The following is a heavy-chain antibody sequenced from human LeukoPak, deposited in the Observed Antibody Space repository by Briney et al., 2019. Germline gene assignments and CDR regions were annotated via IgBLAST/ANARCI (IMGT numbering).Heavy chain of an antibody. J-gene: IGHJ5*02. CDR2: ISGSGANT. V-gene: IGHV3-23*01. CDR1: GFTFSSYG. CDR3: AGYCSTTSCYSSPNWFDP. Sequence: PGGSLRLSCAASGFTFSSYGMSWVRQAPGKGLEWISGISGSGANTYYADSVKGRFTISRDNYKNTLYLQMNSLTVEDTAVYYCAGYCSTTSCYSSPNWFDPWGQGTLVTVSS. D-gene: IGHD2-2*01.